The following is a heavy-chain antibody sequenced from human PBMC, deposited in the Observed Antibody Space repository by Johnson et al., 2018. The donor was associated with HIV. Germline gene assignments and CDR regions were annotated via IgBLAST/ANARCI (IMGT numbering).Heavy chain of an antibody. CDR3: ARDRPPGATLSDAFDI. V-gene: IGHV3-53*01. D-gene: IGHD1-26*01. Sequence: VQLVESGGGVVQPGRSLRLSCAASGFTVSSNYMSWVRQAPGKGLEWVSVIYSGGSTYYADSVKGRFTISRDNSKNTLYLQMNSLRAEDPAVYYCARDRPPGATLSDAFDIWGQGTMVTVSS. CDR1: GFTVSSNY. J-gene: IGHJ3*02. CDR2: IYSGGST.